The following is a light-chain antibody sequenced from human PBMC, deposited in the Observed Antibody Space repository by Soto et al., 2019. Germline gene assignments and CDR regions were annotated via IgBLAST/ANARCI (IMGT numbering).Light chain of an antibody. Sequence: DMGLAQSIGTLSLSEGVKATVPCRASQGGSRCVAWYQQKPCQVPRLLIYAASRRATGTPARFSGSGFGTDFIITISSADPEYLAVHYCQHRGTRLREISFGQGTRLEIK. CDR3: QHRGTRLREIS. J-gene: IGKJ5*01. CDR1: QGGSRC. V-gene: IGKV3D-11*01. CDR2: AAS.